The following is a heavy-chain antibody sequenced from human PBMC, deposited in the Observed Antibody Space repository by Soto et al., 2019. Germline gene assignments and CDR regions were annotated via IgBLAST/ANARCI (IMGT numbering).Heavy chain of an antibody. CDR1: GFTVSSNY. J-gene: IGHJ3*02. D-gene: IGHD3-22*01. CDR2: IYSGGST. CDR3: ARGLVGAQTYYYDGSGYYGAFDI. Sequence: PGGSLRLSCAASGFTVSSNYMSWVRQAPGKGLEWVSVIYSGGSTYYADSVKGRFTISRDNSKNTLYLQMNSLRAEDTAVYYCARGLVGAQTYYYDGSGYYGAFDIWGQGTMVTVSS. V-gene: IGHV3-53*01.